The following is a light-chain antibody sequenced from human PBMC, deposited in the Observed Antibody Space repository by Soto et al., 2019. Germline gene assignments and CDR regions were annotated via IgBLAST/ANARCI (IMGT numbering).Light chain of an antibody. CDR3: CSYTTTSTWV. Sequence: QSALTQPASVSGSPGQSITISCTGTSSDVGGYNYVSWYQQHPGKAPKLMIYEVSNRPSGVSNRFSGSKSGNTASLTISGLQAEDEADYYCCSYTTTSTWVLGGGTQLTVL. J-gene: IGLJ3*02. CDR1: SSDVGGYNY. CDR2: EVS. V-gene: IGLV2-14*01.